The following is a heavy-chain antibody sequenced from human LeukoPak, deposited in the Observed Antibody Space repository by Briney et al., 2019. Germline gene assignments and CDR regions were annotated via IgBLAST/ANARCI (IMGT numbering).Heavy chain of an antibody. CDR3: ARDPGHSGWYGDY. V-gene: IGHV3-33*01. Sequence: GGSLRLSCAASGFTFSSYGMHWVRQAPGKGLEWVSIIWYDGSNKYYADSVKGRFTISKDNSKNTLYQHMNSLRAEDTAVYYCARDPGHSGWYGDYWGQGTLVTVSS. D-gene: IGHD6-19*01. CDR1: GFTFSSYG. CDR2: IWYDGSNK. J-gene: IGHJ4*02.